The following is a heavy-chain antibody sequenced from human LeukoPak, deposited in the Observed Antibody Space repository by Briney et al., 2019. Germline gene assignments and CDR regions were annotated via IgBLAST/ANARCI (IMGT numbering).Heavy chain of an antibody. Sequence: GGSLRLSCAASGFTFSSYVIHWVRQAPGKGLEWVAVVSYDGSNKYYTDSVKGRFTISRDNSKNTLYLQMNSLRAEDTAVYYCAAHQSAFDIWGQGTMVTVSS. CDR1: GFTFSSYV. V-gene: IGHV3-30*03. CDR3: AAHQSAFDI. CDR2: VSYDGSNK. J-gene: IGHJ3*02.